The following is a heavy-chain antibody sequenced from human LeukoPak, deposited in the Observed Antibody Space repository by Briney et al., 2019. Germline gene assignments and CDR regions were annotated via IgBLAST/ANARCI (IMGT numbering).Heavy chain of an antibody. J-gene: IGHJ4*02. CDR1: GFTFSSYS. Sequence: GGSLRLSCAASGFTFSSYSMNWVRQAPGKGLEWVSSISSSSSYIYYADSVKGRFTISRDNAKNSLCLQMNSLRAEDTAVYYCARGRLYGGRYRWDYFDYWGQGTLVTVSS. D-gene: IGHD6-19*01. CDR3: ARGRLYGGRYRWDYFDY. V-gene: IGHV3-21*01. CDR2: ISSSSSYI.